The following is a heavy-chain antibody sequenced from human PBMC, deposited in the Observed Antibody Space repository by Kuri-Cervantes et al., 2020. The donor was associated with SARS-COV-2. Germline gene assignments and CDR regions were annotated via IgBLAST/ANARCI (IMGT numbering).Heavy chain of an antibody. Sequence: ASVKVSCKASGYTFTSYYMHWVRQAPGQGLEWMGIINPSGGSTSYAQKFQGRVTMTRDTPTSTVYMELSSLRSEDTAVYYCAREGRNIYYYYGMDVWGQGTTVTVSS. CDR2: INPSGGST. CDR1: GYTFTSYY. J-gene: IGHJ6*02. D-gene: IGHD1-14*01. CDR3: AREGRNIYYYYGMDV. V-gene: IGHV1-46*01.